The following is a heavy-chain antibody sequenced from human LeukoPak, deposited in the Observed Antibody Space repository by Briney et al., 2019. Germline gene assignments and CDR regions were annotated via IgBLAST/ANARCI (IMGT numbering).Heavy chain of an antibody. V-gene: IGHV3-30*18. CDR2: ITDSGSSK. CDR3: TKKRRYWRNTSCFKQVSPIDN. CDR1: GFTFSSYG. Sequence: PGRSLRLSCAASGFTFSSYGMSWVRQAPGKGLEWVAAITDSGSSKYYADSVKGRFTISRDNSKNTLYLQMNSLSAEDTAVYYWTKKRRYWRNTSCFKQVSPIDNWGHRAPCTASS. J-gene: IGHJ4*01. D-gene: IGHD2-2*01.